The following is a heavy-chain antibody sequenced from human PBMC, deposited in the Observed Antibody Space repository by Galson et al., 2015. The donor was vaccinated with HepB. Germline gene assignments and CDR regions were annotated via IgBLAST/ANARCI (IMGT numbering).Heavy chain of an antibody. V-gene: IGHV3-30-3*01. Sequence: SLRLSCAASGFTFSSYAMHWVRQAPGKGLEWVAVISYDGSNKYYADSVKGRFTISRDNSKNTLYLQMNSLRAEDTAVYYCARFEVRGVIIDYWGQGTLVTVSS. J-gene: IGHJ4*02. CDR2: ISYDGSNK. D-gene: IGHD3-10*01. CDR3: ARFEVRGVIIDY. CDR1: GFTFSSYA.